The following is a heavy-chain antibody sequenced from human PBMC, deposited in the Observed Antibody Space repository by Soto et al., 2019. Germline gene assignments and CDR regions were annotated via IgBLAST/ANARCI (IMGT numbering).Heavy chain of an antibody. V-gene: IGHV3-49*03. Sequence: GGSLRLSCTASGFTFGDYAMSWFRQAPGKGLEWVGFIRSKAYGGTTEYAASVKGRFTISRDDSKSIAYLQMNSLKTEDTAVYYCTSNWGFSAFDIWGQGTMVTVSS. D-gene: IGHD7-27*01. J-gene: IGHJ3*02. CDR1: GFTFGDYA. CDR3: TSNWGFSAFDI. CDR2: IRSKAYGGTT.